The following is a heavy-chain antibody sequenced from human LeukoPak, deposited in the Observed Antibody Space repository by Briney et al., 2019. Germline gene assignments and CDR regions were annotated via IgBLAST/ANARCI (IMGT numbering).Heavy chain of an antibody. J-gene: IGHJ5*02. V-gene: IGHV4-59*08. CDR3: ARRYYYGSGSYYNGGFDP. D-gene: IGHD3-10*01. Sequence: SETLSFTCTVSGGSISSYYWSWVRQPPGKGLEWIGYIYYSGSTNYNPSLKSRVTISVDTSKSQFSLKLSSVTAADTAVYYCARRYYYGSGSYYNGGFDPWGQGTLVTDSS. CDR1: GGSISSYY. CDR2: IYYSGST.